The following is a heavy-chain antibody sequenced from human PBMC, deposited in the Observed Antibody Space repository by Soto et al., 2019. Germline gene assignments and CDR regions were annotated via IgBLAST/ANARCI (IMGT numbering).Heavy chain of an antibody. Sequence: QVELQESGPGLVKPSRTLSLTCAVSVGSISSSYWWSWVRQPPGKGLEWIGEIYHSGSANYNPSLKSRVTTSVDNSKNQFSLKLSSVTAADTAVYYCARYIAAPGTYYFDYWGQGTLVTVSS. D-gene: IGHD6-13*01. CDR3: ARYIAAPGTYYFDY. CDR1: VGSISSSYW. CDR2: IYHSGSA. J-gene: IGHJ4*02. V-gene: IGHV4-4*02.